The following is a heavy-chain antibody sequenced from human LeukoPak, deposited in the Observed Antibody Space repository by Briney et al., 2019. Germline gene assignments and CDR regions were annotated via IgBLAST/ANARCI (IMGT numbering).Heavy chain of an antibody. Sequence: SETLSLTCTVSGGSVSSYYWSWVRQPPGKGLEWIGYYFTSGSTNYNPSLKSRVTISVTPSKNQFSLKLSSVTAADTAVNYCARWGSAAAVYAFDIWGQGTMVTVSS. CDR1: GGSVSSYY. V-gene: IGHV4-4*09. D-gene: IGHD6-13*01. CDR2: YFTSGST. J-gene: IGHJ3*02. CDR3: ARWGSAAAVYAFDI.